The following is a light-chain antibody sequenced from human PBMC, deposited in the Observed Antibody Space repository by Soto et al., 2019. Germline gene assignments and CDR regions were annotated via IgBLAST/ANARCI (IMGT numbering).Light chain of an antibody. J-gene: IGKJ4*01. V-gene: IGKV3-15*01. Sequence: EIVMRQSPATLSLSPGTSATLSCRASQSVSSNLAWYQQKPGRAPRLLIYAASTRATGVPATFSGSGSGTEFTLSINSLQSEDIAVFFCQQYHMSPLTFGGGTKVDIK. CDR1: QSVSSN. CDR2: AAS. CDR3: QQYHMSPLT.